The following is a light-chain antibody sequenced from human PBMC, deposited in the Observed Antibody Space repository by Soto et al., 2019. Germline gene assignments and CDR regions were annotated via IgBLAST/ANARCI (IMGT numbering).Light chain of an antibody. J-gene: IGKJ3*01. V-gene: IGKV3-15*01. CDR3: QQRSNWPS. Sequence: EIVMTQSPATLSVSPGERATLSCRASQSVGSSLAWYQQKPGQTPRLLIYAASTRATGIPARFSGSGSGAEFTLTISSLQSEDFAVYYCQQRSNWPSFGPGTKVDIK. CDR1: QSVGSS. CDR2: AAS.